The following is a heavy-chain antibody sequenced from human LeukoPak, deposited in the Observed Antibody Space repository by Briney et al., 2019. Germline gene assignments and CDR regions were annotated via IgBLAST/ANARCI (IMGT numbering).Heavy chain of an antibody. Sequence: GGSLRLSCAASGFTFSSYSMNWVRQAPGKGLEWVSSISSSSSYIYYADSVEGRFTISRDNAKSSLYLQMNSLRAEDTAVYYCARHTVSRYYYYYMDVWGKGATVTVSS. CDR1: GFTFSSYS. V-gene: IGHV3-21*01. CDR3: ARHTVSRYYYYYMDV. J-gene: IGHJ6*03. CDR2: ISSSSSYI. D-gene: IGHD3-3*02.